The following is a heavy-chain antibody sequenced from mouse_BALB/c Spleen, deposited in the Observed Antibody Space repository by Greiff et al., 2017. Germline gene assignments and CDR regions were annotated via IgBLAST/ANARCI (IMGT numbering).Heavy chain of an antibody. V-gene: IGHV5-9-4*01. D-gene: IGHD3-1*01. CDR1: GFTFSSYA. CDR3: ARHGHQAWFAY. J-gene: IGHJ3*01. CDR2: ISSGGSYT. Sequence: DVKLVESGGGLVKPGGSLKLSCAASGFTFSSYAMSWVRQSPEKRLEWVAEISSGGSYTYYPDTVTGRFTISRDNAKNTLYLEMSSLRSEDTAMYYCARHGHQAWFAYWGQGTLVTVSA.